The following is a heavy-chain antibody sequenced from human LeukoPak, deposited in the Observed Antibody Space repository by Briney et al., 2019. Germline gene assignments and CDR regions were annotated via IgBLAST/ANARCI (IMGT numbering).Heavy chain of an antibody. J-gene: IGHJ4*02. V-gene: IGHV3-15*01. CDR1: GFTFSNAW. CDR3: TTGYYYDSSGYYDY. Sequence: GGSLRLSCAASGFTFSNAWMSWVRQAPGKGLEWVGRIKSKTDGGTTDYVAPVKGRFTISRDDSKNTLYLQMNSLKTEDTAVYYCTTGYYYDSSGYYDYWGQGTLVTVSS. CDR2: IKSKTDGGTT. D-gene: IGHD3-22*01.